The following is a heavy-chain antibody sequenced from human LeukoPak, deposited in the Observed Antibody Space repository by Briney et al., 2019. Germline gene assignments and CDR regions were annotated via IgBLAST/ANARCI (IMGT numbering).Heavy chain of an antibody. J-gene: IGHJ4*02. CDR1: GFTFSSFA. CDR3: AKGSSSGRPYFFDY. D-gene: IGHD3-10*01. CDR2: VSGNSGSDT. V-gene: IGHV3-23*01. Sequence: GGSLRLSCAASGFTFSSFAMGWVRQAPGKGLEWFSAVSGNSGSDTYYADAVKGRFTISRDNSKTTLYMEMNSLRAEDTAVYYCAKGSSSGRPYFFDYWGQGSLVAVSS.